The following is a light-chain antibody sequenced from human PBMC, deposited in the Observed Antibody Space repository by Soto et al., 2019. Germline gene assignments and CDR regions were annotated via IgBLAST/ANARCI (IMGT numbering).Light chain of an antibody. Sequence: QSALTQPASVSGSPGQSITISCTGTISDVSGYNFVSWYQQYPGEAPKLMIYDVRNRPSGVSNRFSGSKSGNTASLTISGLQAEDEADYYCSSYTSSNTYVFGTGTKLTVL. CDR1: ISDVSGYNF. J-gene: IGLJ1*01. CDR3: SSYTSSNTYV. V-gene: IGLV2-14*03. CDR2: DVR.